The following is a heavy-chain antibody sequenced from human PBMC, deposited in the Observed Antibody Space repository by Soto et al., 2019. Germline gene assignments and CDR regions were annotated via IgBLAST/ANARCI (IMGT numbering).Heavy chain of an antibody. CDR3: ATDSTGYSSDKFDV. V-gene: IGHV4-59*07. D-gene: IGHD3-22*01. Sequence: QLHESGPGLVKPSDTLSLTCTVSGAAMSSYYWSWIRQSPGKGLEWIGYIYNSGTIDYNPSLMSRVTISVDTSKFQFYLKLTSVTAADTAVYYCATDSTGYSSDKFDVCGRGTRVSVSS. CDR1: GAAMSSYY. CDR2: IYNSGTI. J-gene: IGHJ3*01.